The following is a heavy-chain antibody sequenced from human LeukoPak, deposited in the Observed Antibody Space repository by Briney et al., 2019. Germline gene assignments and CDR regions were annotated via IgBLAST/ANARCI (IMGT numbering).Heavy chain of an antibody. CDR2: IYYSGST. CDR3: ARDRRGTAMVPPHYYYYYYMDV. CDR1: GGSISSYY. V-gene: IGHV4-59*01. Sequence: SETLSLTCTVSGGSISSYYWSWIRQPPGKGLEWIGYIYYSGSTNYNPSLKSRVTISVDTSKKQFSLKLSSVTAADTAVYYCARDRRGTAMVPPHYYYYYYMDVWGKGTTVTVSS. J-gene: IGHJ6*03. D-gene: IGHD5-18*01.